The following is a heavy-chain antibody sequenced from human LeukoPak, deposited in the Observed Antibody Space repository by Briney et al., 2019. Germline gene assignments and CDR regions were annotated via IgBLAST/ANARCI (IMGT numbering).Heavy chain of an antibody. CDR1: GYTFTGYY. Sequence: ASVKVSCKASGYTFTGYYMHWVRQAPGQGLEWMGWINPNSGGTNYAQKFQGRVTMTRDTSISTAYMELSRLRSDDTAVYYCVRVIAVAENYFDYWGQGTLVTVSS. CDR3: VRVIAVAENYFDY. D-gene: IGHD6-19*01. J-gene: IGHJ4*02. V-gene: IGHV1-2*02. CDR2: INPNSGGT.